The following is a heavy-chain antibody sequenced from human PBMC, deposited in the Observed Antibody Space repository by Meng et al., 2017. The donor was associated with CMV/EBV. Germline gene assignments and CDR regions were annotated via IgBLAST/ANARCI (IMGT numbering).Heavy chain of an antibody. CDR1: GGSISSGDYY. D-gene: IGHD1-14*01. Sequence: LRAAGPGLVKPPQTLSLTCTVSGGSISSGDYYWSWIRQPPGKGLEWIGYIYYSGSTYYNPSLKSRVTISVDTSKNQFSLKLSSVTAADTAVYYCARVTSRVAGAFDYWGQGTLVTVSS. CDR2: IYYSGST. V-gene: IGHV4-30-4*08. J-gene: IGHJ4*02. CDR3: ARVTSRVAGAFDY.